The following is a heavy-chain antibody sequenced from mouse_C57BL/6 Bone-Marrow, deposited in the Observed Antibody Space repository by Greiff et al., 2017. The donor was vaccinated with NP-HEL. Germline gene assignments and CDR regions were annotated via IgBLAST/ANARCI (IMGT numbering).Heavy chain of an antibody. J-gene: IGHJ1*03. CDR1: GFNIKNTY. CDR2: IDPANVNT. D-gene: IGHD2-3*01. CDR3: ARYDGYFYWYFDV. V-gene: IGHV14-3*01. Sequence: VQLQQSVAELVRPGASVKLSCTASGFNIKNTYMHWVKQRPEQGLELLGRIDPANVNTKYAPQFQGKATITADTSSNTAYLQLSSLTSEDTAIYYCARYDGYFYWYFDVWGTGTTVTVSS.